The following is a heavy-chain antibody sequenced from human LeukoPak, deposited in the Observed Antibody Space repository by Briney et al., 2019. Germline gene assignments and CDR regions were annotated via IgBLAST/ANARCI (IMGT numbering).Heavy chain of an antibody. J-gene: IGHJ6*02. V-gene: IGHV1-24*01. CDR1: GYTLTELS. CDR3: ATVPYYYGSGSYRPPYYYYGMDV. CDR2: FDPEDGET. D-gene: IGHD3-10*01. Sequence: ASVKVSCKVSGYTLTELSMHWVRQAPGKGLEWMGGFDPEDGETIYAQKFQGRVTMTEDTSTDTAYMELSSLRSEDTAVYYCATVPYYYGSGSYRPPYYYYGMDVWGQGTTVTVSS.